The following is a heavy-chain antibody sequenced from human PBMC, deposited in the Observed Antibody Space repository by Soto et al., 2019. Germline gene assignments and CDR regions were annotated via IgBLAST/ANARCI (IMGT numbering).Heavy chain of an antibody. CDR1: GGSISSGDYY. V-gene: IGHV4-30-4*01. CDR3: ARSEILTGTTPPHSFYYYYGMDV. CDR2: IYYSGST. D-gene: IGHD1-7*01. Sequence: SETLSLTCTVSGGSISSGDYYWSWIRQPPGKGLEWIGYIYYSGSTYYNPSLKSRVTISVDTSKNQFSLKLSSVTAADTAVYYCARSEILTGTTPPHSFYYYYGMDVWGQGTTVTVSS. J-gene: IGHJ6*02.